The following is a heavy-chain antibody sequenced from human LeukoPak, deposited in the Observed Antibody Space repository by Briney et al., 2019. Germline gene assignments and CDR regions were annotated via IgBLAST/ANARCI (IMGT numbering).Heavy chain of an antibody. CDR1: GYSSTSYW. V-gene: IGHV5-51*01. CDR2: IYPGDSDT. CDR3: ARSSFGSGSSVYYYNYYMDA. J-gene: IGHJ6*03. Sequence: GEPLKISCKGSGYSSTSYWIGRGRQMPGKGLGGLGGIYPGDSDTRYSPSFQGQVILSADKSISTANLQWSSLKASDTAMYYCARSSFGSGSSVYYYNYYMDAWGKGTTVTVSS. D-gene: IGHD2-2*01.